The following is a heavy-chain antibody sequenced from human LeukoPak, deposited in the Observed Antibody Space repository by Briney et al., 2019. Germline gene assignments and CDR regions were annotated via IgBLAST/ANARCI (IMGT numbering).Heavy chain of an antibody. CDR3: ARVQTTRFGEVLVIVPNWFDP. D-gene: IGHD3-10*01. Sequence: ASVKVSCKASGYIFSSYGISWVRQAPGQGLEWMGWISAYNGDTNYAQKLQGRVTMTTDTSTSTAYMELRSLRSDDTAVYYCARVQTTRFGEVLVIVPNWFDPWGQGTLVTVSS. CDR1: GYIFSSYG. CDR2: ISAYNGDT. J-gene: IGHJ5*02. V-gene: IGHV1-18*01.